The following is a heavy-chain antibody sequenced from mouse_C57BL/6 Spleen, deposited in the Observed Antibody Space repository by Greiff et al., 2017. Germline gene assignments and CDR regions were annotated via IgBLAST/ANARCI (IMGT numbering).Heavy chain of an antibody. V-gene: IGHV1-4*01. J-gene: IGHJ3*01. D-gene: IGHD2-4*01. CDR1: GYTFTNYT. CDR3: ARLGMITTEAWFAY. CDR2: INPSSGDT. Sequence: VQLQESGAELARPGASVKMSCKASGYTFTNYTMHWVKQRPGQGLEWIGYINPSSGDTTYNQKFKDKATLTADKSSSTAYMQLSSLTSEDSAVYYCARLGMITTEAWFAYWGQGTLVTVSA.